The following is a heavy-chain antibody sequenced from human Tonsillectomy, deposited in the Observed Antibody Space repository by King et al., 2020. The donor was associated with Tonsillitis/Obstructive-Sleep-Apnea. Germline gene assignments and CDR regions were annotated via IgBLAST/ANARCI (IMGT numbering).Heavy chain of an antibody. D-gene: IGHD4-23*01. CDR2: ISSSSSYT. V-gene: IGHV3-11*06. CDR3: ARVQGGNPLSGYYYGMDV. CDR1: GFTFSDYY. J-gene: IGHJ6*02. Sequence: VQLVESGGGLVKPGGSLRLSCAASGFTFSDYYMSWIRQAPGKGLEWVSYISSSSSYTNYADSVKGRFTISRDNAKNSLYLQMNSLRAEDTAVYYCARVQGGNPLSGYYYGMDVWGQGTTVTVSS.